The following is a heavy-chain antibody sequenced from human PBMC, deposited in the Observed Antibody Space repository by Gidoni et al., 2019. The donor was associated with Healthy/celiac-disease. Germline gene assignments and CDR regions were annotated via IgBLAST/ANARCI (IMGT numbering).Heavy chain of an antibody. V-gene: IGHV1-8*01. D-gene: IGHD3-3*01. CDR2: MNPNSGNT. CDR1: GYTSTSYD. CDR3: ARAGYYDFWSGYFGSYYGMDV. J-gene: IGHJ6*02. Sequence: QVQLVQSGAEVTKPRASVKVSCMASGYTSTSYDINWVRQATGQGLEWMGWMNPNSGNTGYAQKFQGRVTMTRNTSISTAYMELSSLRSEDTAVYYCARAGYYDFWSGYFGSYYGMDVWGQGTTVTVSS.